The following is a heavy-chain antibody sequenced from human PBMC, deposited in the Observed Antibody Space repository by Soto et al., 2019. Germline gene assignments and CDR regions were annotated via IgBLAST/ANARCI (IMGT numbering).Heavy chain of an antibody. CDR3: ARDGAEQLGSYYFDY. CDR2: IWHDGSNK. CDR1: GFTFSSYG. Sequence: QVQLVESGGGVVQPGRSLRLSCAASGFTFSSYGMHWVRQAPGKGLEWVAVIWHDGSNKYYADSVKGRFTISRDNSKNTLYLQMNSLRAEDTAVYYCARDGAEQLGSYYFDYWGQGTLVTVSS. V-gene: IGHV3-33*01. J-gene: IGHJ4*02. D-gene: IGHD6-6*01.